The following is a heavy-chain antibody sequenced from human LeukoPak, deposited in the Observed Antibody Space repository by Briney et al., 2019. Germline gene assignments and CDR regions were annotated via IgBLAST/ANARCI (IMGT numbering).Heavy chain of an antibody. D-gene: IGHD6-19*01. J-gene: IGHJ6*02. V-gene: IGHV3-30-3*01. CDR2: ISYDGSNK. Sequence: GGSLRPSCAASGFTFSSYAMHWVRQAPGKGLEWVAVISYDGSNKYYADSVKGRFTISRDNSKNTLYLQMNSLRAEDTAVYYCARELIAVAGSSGPPIYYYGMDVWGQGTTVTVSS. CDR3: ARELIAVAGSSGPPIYYYGMDV. CDR1: GFTFSSYA.